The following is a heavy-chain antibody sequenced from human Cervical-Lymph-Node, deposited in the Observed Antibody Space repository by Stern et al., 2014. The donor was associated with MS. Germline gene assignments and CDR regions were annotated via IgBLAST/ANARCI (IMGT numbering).Heavy chain of an antibody. V-gene: IGHV3-30-3*01. CDR2: ISYDGSSQ. J-gene: IGHJ4*02. Sequence: EQLMESGGGVVQPGRSLRLSCATSGFTFGRHSMHWVRQAPGKGLEWVAIISYDGSSQHYADSVKGRFTISRSNSNNTLYLQMNSLRVEDTAMYYCARPAAARYFDYWGQGSQVTVSS. CDR3: ARPAAARYFDY. CDR1: GFTFGRHS. D-gene: IGHD6-25*01.